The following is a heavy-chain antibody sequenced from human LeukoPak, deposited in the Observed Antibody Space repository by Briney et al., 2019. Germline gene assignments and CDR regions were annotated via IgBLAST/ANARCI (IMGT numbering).Heavy chain of an antibody. CDR1: GFTFSSYE. Sequence: GGSLRLSCAASGFTFSSYEMNWVRQAPGKGLEWVSYISSSGSTIYYADSVKGRFTISGDNAKNSLYLQMNSLRAEDTAVYYCARDDSYGLDYWGQGTLVTVSS. V-gene: IGHV3-48*03. CDR2: ISSSGSTI. J-gene: IGHJ4*02. D-gene: IGHD5-18*01. CDR3: ARDDSYGLDY.